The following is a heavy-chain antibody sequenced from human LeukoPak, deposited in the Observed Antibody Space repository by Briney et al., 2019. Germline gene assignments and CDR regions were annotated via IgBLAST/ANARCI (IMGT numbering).Heavy chain of an antibody. V-gene: IGHV3-23*01. CDR2: LGGSDDRT. D-gene: IGHD4-23*01. CDR1: GFTLSNNA. Sequence: GGSLRLSCVASGFTLSNNAMAWVRQAPGKGLEWVSALGGSDDRTDYADSVQGRFTISRDSSKNTLYLQMNSLRAEDTAVYYCAKDILRWAFDVWGQGTMVTVS. J-gene: IGHJ3*01. CDR3: AKDILRWAFDV.